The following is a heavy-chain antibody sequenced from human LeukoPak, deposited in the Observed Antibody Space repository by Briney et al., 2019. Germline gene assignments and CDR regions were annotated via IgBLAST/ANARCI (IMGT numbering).Heavy chain of an antibody. Sequence: QPRGSLPLSCSASGFPFSGYAMHWVRQAPGKGREYVSVISSNGGSTYYADSVKGRFPISRDNSKNTLYLQMSSLRAEDAAVYYCVKDDMQGLFDPWAQGTLVSVLS. CDR2: ISSNGGST. CDR1: GFPFSGYA. J-gene: IGHJ5*02. V-gene: IGHV3-64D*06. CDR3: VKDDMQGLFDP. D-gene: IGHD3-9*01.